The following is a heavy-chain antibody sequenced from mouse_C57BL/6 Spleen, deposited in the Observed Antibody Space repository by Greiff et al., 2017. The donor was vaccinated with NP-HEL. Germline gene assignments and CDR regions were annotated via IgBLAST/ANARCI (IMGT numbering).Heavy chain of an antibody. J-gene: IGHJ1*03. D-gene: IGHD4-1*01. Sequence: QVQLQQSGAELAKPGASVKLSCKASGYTFTSDWMHWVKQRPGQGLEWIGYINPSSGYTKYNQKIKDKDTLTADKSSSTLYLQLSSLTYEDSAVYYCARDWDYWYFDVWGTGTTVTVSS. CDR1: GYTFTSDW. CDR2: INPSSGYT. CDR3: ARDWDYWYFDV. V-gene: IGHV1-7*01.